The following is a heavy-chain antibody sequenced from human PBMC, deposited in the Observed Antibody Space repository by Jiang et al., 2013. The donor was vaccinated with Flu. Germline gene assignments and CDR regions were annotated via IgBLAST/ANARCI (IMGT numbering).Heavy chain of an antibody. D-gene: IGHD4-17*01. Sequence: YAQKFQGRVTMTRNTSISTAYMELSSLRSEDTAVYYCARVGATVTFIKAFDIWGQGTMVTVSS. CDR3: ARVGATVTFIKAFDI. V-gene: IGHV1-8*01. J-gene: IGHJ3*02.